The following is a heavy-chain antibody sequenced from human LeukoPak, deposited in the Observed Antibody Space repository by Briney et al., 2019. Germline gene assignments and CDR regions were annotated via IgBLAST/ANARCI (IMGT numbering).Heavy chain of an antibody. CDR3: ARDGKAAIYYYYGMDV. Sequence: ASVKVSCKASGYTFTSYDIHWVRQATGQGLEWMGWMNPNSGNTGYAQKFQGRVTMTRNTSISTAYMELSSLRSEDTAVYYCARDGKAAIYYYYGMDVWGQGTTVTVSS. V-gene: IGHV1-8*01. J-gene: IGHJ6*02. CDR1: GYTFTSYD. D-gene: IGHD2-2*01. CDR2: MNPNSGNT.